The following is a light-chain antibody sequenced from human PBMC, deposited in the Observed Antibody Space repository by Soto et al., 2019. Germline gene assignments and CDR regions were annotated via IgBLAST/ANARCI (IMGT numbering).Light chain of an antibody. CDR1: QSISSW. V-gene: IGKV1-5*03. CDR3: QHGT. J-gene: IGKJ1*01. Sequence: DIQMTQSPSTLSASVGDRVTITCRASQSISSWLAWYQQKPGKAPKLLIYKASSLESGVPSRFSGSGSGTEFTLTISSLQPDDFATYHCQHGTFGQGTKVDI. CDR2: KAS.